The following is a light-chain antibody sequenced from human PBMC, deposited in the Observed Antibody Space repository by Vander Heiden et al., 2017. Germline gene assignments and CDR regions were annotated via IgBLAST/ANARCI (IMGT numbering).Light chain of an antibody. J-gene: IGLJ1*01. CDR2: CNS. V-gene: IGLV1-40*01. CDR3: QYYDSNRSGNYCV. CDR1: SSNIGAVYD. Sequence: QSVLTQPPSVSGAPGQRVPISCTGRSSNIGAVYDVHWYQQLPGTAPPPLICCNSNRNSGVTDRGAGSNSGNAASSAITGLKAEEEAEDYCQYYDSNRSGNYCVFGTGTKVTVL.